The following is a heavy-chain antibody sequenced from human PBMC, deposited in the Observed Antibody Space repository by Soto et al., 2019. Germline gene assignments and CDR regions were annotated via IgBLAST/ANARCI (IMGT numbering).Heavy chain of an antibody. V-gene: IGHV1-2*04. CDR3: ARLGRGITIFGVVTEPRYYFDY. CDR1: GYTFTGYY. CDR2: INPNSGGT. J-gene: IGHJ4*02. Sequence: ASVKVSCKASGYTFTGYYMHWVRQAPGQGLEWMGWINPNSGGTNYAQKFRGWVTMTRDTSISTAYMELSRLRSDDTAMYYCARLGRGITIFGVVTEPRYYFDYWGQGTLVTVSS. D-gene: IGHD3-3*01.